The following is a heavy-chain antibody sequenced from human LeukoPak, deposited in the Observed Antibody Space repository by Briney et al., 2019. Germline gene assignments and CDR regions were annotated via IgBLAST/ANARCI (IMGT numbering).Heavy chain of an antibody. CDR2: IKQDGTEK. CDR1: GFTFTTYW. CDR3: ARGGLTGTTCFDY. D-gene: IGHD1-20*01. Sequence: PGESLRLSCAASGFTFTTYWMSWVRQPPGKGLEWVANIKQDGTEKYYVDSVKGRFTISRDNAKNSLYLQMNSLRVEDTAVYYCARGGLTGTTCFDYWGQGTLVTVSS. V-gene: IGHV3-7*01. J-gene: IGHJ4*02.